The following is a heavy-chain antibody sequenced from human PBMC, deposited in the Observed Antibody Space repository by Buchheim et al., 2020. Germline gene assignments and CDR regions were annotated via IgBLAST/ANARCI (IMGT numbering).Heavy chain of an antibody. CDR1: GGSLSDYY. Sequence: QVQLQESGPGLVKPSESLSLTCAVSGGSLSDYYWSWVRQPPGKGLEWIGYISYSGNTDYKPSLKSRLSISVDFSKSQFSLTLNSVTAADTAVYYCARNYAELGPWGQG. V-gene: IGHV4-59*01. J-gene: IGHJ5*02. D-gene: IGHD1-14*01. CDR3: ARNYAELGP. CDR2: ISYSGNT.